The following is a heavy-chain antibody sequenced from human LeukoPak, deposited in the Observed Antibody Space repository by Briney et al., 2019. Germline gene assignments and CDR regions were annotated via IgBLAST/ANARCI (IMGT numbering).Heavy chain of an antibody. D-gene: IGHD2/OR15-2a*01. CDR1: GGSISSSSYY. V-gene: IGHV4-39*07. Sequence: SETLSLTCTVSGGSISSSSYYWGRIPQPPGKGLEWIVSINYSGSTYYNPSLKSRVTISVDTSKNQFSLKLSSVTAADTAVYYCAIIGEGTSYYYYYGMDVWGQGTTVTVSS. J-gene: IGHJ6*02. CDR2: INYSGST. CDR3: AIIGEGTSYYYYYGMDV.